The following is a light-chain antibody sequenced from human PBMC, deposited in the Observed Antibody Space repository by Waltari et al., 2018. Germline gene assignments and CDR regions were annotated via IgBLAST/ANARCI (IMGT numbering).Light chain of an antibody. CDR1: QSVFCSSNNKNY. J-gene: IGKJ2*01. Sequence: DIVMTQSPDSLAVSLGERATIHCKSSQSVFCSSNNKNYLAWYQQKPGQPPKLLIYWASTRESGVPDRFSGSGSGTDFTLTISSLQAEDVAVYYCQQYYSTPYTFGQGTKLEIK. CDR2: WAS. CDR3: QQYYSTPYT. V-gene: IGKV4-1*01.